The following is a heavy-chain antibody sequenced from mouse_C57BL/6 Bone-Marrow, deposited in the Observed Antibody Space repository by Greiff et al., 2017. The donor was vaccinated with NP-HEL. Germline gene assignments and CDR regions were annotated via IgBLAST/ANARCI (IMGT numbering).Heavy chain of an antibody. V-gene: IGHV14-4*01. Sequence: VKLMESGAELVRPGASVKLSCTASGFNIKDDYMHWVKQRPEQGLEWIGWIDPENGDTEYASKFQGKATITADTSSNTAYLQLSSLTSEDTAVYYCTTSGGYYPWFAYWGQGTLVTVSA. CDR1: GFNIKDDY. CDR2: IDPENGDT. D-gene: IGHD2-3*01. CDR3: TTSGGYYPWFAY. J-gene: IGHJ3*01.